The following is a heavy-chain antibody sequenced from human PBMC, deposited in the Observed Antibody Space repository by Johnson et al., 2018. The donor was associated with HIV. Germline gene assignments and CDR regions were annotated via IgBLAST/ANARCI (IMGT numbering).Heavy chain of an antibody. CDR3: TTGLYWNDAFDI. V-gene: IGHV3-15*01. Sequence: VQLVESGGGVVQPGRSLRLSCAASGFSFSGYGMHWVRQAPGKGLEWVGRIKSKTDGATIDYAAPVKGRFTISRDGSKNTLYLRMKSLKTEDTGIYYCTTGLYWNDAFDIWGQGTMVSVSS. CDR1: GFSFSGYG. D-gene: IGHD1-1*01. J-gene: IGHJ3*02. CDR2: IKSKTDGATI.